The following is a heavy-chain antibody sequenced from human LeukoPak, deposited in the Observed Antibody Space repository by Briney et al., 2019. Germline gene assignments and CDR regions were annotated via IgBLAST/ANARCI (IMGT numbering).Heavy chain of an antibody. V-gene: IGHV1-69*05. J-gene: IGHJ4*02. CDR2: IIPIFGTA. CDR1: GGTFSSYA. D-gene: IGHD1-7*01. CDR3: AREHRTSITGTTVPTGVLRY. Sequence: ASVKVSCKASGGTFSSYAISWVRQAPGQGLEWMGGIIPIFGTANYAQKFQGRVTITTDESTSTAYMELSSLRSEDTAVYYCAREHRTSITGTTVPTGVLRYWGQGTLVTVSS.